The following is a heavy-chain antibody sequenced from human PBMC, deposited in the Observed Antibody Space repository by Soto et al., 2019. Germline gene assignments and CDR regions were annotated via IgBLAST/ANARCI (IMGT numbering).Heavy chain of an antibody. CDR2: IYYSGST. V-gene: IGHV4-59*01. CDR3: ARVRALVRGVTVSSYYFDY. Sequence: QVQLQESGPGLVKPSETLSLTCTVSGGSISSYYWSWIRQPPGKGLEWIGYIYYSGSTNYNPSLKSRVTISVDTSKNQFSLELSSVTAADTAVYYCARVRALVRGVTVSSYYFDYWGQGTLVTVSS. J-gene: IGHJ4*02. CDR1: GGSISSYY. D-gene: IGHD3-10*01.